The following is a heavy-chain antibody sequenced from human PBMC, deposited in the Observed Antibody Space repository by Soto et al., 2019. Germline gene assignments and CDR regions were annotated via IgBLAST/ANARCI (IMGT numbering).Heavy chain of an antibody. V-gene: IGHV3-21*06. CDR3: ARESEDLTSNFDY. CDR2: ISSTTNDI. Sequence: EVQLLESGGGLVKPGGSLRLSCAASGFTFTRYSMNWVRQAPGKGLEWVSSISSTTNDIYYGDSMKGRFTISRDNAKNSLYLEMNSLRAEDTAVYYCARESEDLTSNFDYWGQGTLVTVSS. J-gene: IGHJ4*02. CDR1: GFTFTRYS.